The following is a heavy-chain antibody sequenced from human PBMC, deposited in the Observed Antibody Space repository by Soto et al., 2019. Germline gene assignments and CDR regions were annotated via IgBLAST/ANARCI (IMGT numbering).Heavy chain of an antibody. J-gene: IGHJ4*02. CDR2: ISYDGSNK. CDR1: GFTFSSYG. D-gene: IGHD5-18*01. Sequence: AGGSLRLSCAASGFTFSSYGMHWVRQAPGKGLEWVAVISYDGSNKYYADSVKGRFTISRDNSKNTLYLQMNSLRAEDTAVYYCAKTPRGYSYGYIFGYWGQGTLVTVSS. CDR3: AKTPRGYSYGYIFGY. V-gene: IGHV3-30*18.